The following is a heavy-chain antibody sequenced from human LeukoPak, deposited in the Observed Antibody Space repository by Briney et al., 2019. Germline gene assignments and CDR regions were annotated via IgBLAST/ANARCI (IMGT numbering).Heavy chain of an antibody. CDR1: GYTFTKYG. V-gene: IGHV1-18*01. Sequence: ASVKVSCKASGYTFTKYGITWVRQAPGQGLEWMGWISTYNGNTDYAQKLQGRVTMTTDTSTSTAYMELRSLISDDAAVYYCARGDDYGDYWGLYWGQGTLVTVSS. D-gene: IGHD4-17*01. J-gene: IGHJ4*02. CDR3: ARGDDYGDYWGLY. CDR2: ISTYNGNT.